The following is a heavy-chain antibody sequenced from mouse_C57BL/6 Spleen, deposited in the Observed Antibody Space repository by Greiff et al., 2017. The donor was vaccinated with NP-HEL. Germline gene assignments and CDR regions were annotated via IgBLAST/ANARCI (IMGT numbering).Heavy chain of an antibody. CDR2: IYPGDGDT. V-gene: IGHV1-82*01. J-gene: IGHJ4*01. Sequence: QVQLQQSGPELVKPGASVKISCKASGYAFSSSWMNWVKQRPGKGLEWIGRIYPGDGDTNYNGKFKGKATLTADKSSSTAYMQLSSLTSEDSAVYFCAREDYGSSYGGMDYWGLGTSVTVSS. CDR1: GYAFSSSW. CDR3: AREDYGSSYGGMDY. D-gene: IGHD1-1*01.